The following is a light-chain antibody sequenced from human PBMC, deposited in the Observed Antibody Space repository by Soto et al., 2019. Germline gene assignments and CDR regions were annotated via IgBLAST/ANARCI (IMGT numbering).Light chain of an antibody. CDR3: QQRSNWLT. Sequence: VMTQAPATLSVSPGERATLSCRASQTINNNIAWYQLKDGQVPRLLSYDASNRATGLPARFSGSGCGKDFTLTISSLAHEDFAVYYCQQRSNWLTFGGGTKVDIK. CDR1: QTINNN. V-gene: IGKV3-11*01. J-gene: IGKJ4*01. CDR2: DAS.